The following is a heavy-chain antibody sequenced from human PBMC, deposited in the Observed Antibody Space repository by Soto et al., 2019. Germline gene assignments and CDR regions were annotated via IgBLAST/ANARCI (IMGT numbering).Heavy chain of an antibody. CDR2: VYNSGST. CDR1: CGSISSNY. V-gene: IGHV4-59*01. D-gene: IGHD6-13*01. Sequence: SETLSLTCTVSCGSISSNYWTWIRQPPGKGLEWIGYVYNSGSTNYNPSLKSRVTISEDTSKSQFSLKVNSMTAADTAVYYCARYRREAVAGYTLDNWGQGILVTVSS. J-gene: IGHJ4*02. CDR3: ARYRREAVAGYTLDN.